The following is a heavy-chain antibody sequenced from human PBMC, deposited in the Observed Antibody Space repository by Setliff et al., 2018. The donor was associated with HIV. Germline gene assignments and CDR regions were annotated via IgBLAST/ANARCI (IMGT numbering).Heavy chain of an antibody. V-gene: IGHV7-4-1*02. CDR2: INTHTGSP. CDR3: ARPSIGLHAFDI. D-gene: IGHD2-15*01. Sequence: ASVKVSCKASGYTFINYAMNWVRQAPGQGLEWMGWINTHTGSPTYAQAFTGRFVFSVDTSVTTAYLQISGLKADDTAVYYCARPSIGLHAFDIWGQGTMVTVSS. J-gene: IGHJ3*02. CDR1: GYTFINYA.